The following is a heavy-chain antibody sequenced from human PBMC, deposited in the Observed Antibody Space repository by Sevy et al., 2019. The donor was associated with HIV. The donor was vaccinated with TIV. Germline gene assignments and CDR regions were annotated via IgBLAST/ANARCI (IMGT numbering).Heavy chain of an antibody. CDR2: MNPNSGNT. V-gene: IGHV1-8*01. Sequence: ATVKVSCKASGYTFISYDINWVRQATGQGLEWMGWMNPNSGNTGYPQKFQDRVTMTRNTSISTAYMELSSLRSEDSAVYYCARFGDIWRAYYGMDVWGQGTMVTVSS. J-gene: IGHJ6*02. D-gene: IGHD3-3*01. CDR3: ARFGDIWRAYYGMDV. CDR1: GYTFISYD.